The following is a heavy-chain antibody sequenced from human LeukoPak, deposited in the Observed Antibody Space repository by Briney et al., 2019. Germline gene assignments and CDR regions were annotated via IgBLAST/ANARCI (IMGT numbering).Heavy chain of an antibody. J-gene: IGHJ4*02. CDR1: GFTFSSYA. D-gene: IGHD6-19*01. Sequence: GGSLRLSCAASGFTFSSYAMSWVRQATGKGLEWVSAIGTAGDTYYPGSVKGRFTISRENAKNSLYLQMNSLRAEDTAVYYCAREGLSGFVDYWGQGTLVTVSS. V-gene: IGHV3-13*01. CDR2: IGTAGDT. CDR3: AREGLSGFVDY.